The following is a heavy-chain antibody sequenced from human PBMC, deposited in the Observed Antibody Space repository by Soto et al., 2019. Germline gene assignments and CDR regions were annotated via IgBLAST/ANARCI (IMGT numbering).Heavy chain of an antibody. CDR3: AVGYCSSTSCYAPRLYYYGMDV. CDR2: ISYDGSNK. Sequence: GGSLRLSCAASGFTFSGYGVHWVRQAPGKGLEWVAVISYDGSNKYYADSVKGRFTISRDNSKNTLYLQMNSLRAEDTAVYYCAVGYCSSTSCYAPRLYYYGMDVWGQGTTVTV. CDR1: GFTFSGYG. V-gene: IGHV3-30*03. J-gene: IGHJ6*02. D-gene: IGHD2-2*01.